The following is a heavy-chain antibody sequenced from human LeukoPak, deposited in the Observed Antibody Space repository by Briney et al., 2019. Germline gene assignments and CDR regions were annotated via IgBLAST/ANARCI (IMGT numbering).Heavy chain of an antibody. D-gene: IGHD3-16*02. Sequence: SQTLSLTCVISGDSVSSNSAAWNWIRQSPSRGLEWLGRTYYRSKWYNDYAVSVKSRITINPDTSKNQFSLQLNSVTPEDTAVYYCARIRLRLGELSSRPFDYWGQGTLVTVSS. V-gene: IGHV6-1*01. CDR2: TYYRSKWYN. CDR3: ARIRLRLGELSSRPFDY. CDR1: GDSVSSNSAA. J-gene: IGHJ4*02.